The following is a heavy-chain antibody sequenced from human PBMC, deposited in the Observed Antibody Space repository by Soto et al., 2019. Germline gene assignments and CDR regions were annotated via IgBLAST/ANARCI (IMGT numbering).Heavy chain of an antibody. CDR1: GDSISSGGYY. CDR2: IYYSGST. J-gene: IGHJ4*02. Sequence: QVQLQESGPGLVKPSQTLSLTCTVSGDSISSGGYYWTWIRQHPGKGLEWIGYIYYSGSTYYNPSLKSRVXXXIXXSKNQFSLKLSSVTAADTAVYYCASIVVPAAPFDYWGQGTLVTVSS. CDR3: ASIVVPAAPFDY. V-gene: IGHV4-31*03. D-gene: IGHD2-2*01.